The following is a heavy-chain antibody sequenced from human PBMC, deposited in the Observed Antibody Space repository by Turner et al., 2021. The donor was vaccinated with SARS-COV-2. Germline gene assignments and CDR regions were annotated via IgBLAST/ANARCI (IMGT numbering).Heavy chain of an antibody. CDR1: GFTFSNYA. J-gene: IGHJ4*02. D-gene: IGHD3-22*01. CDR2: ISGSSFTT. Sequence: EVQLLESGGGLVQPGGSLRLSCAASGFTFSNYAMTWVLQTPGKGLEWVSGISGSSFTTYYADPAKGRFTISRDNAKNTLYLQMNSLRVEDTAVYYCAKRDFADSNGYAPLFDYWGQGTLVTVSS. CDR3: AKRDFADSNGYAPLFDY. V-gene: IGHV3-23*01.